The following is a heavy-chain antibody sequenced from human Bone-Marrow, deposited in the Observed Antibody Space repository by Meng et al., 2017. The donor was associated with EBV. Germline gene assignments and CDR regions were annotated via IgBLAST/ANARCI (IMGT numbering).Heavy chain of an antibody. Sequence: QVRLGPSRCEVKKTGASVKISRKAAGNIFISSYFHWVRQAPGQGLGWMGRIISRGGRTIYAQNFRGRVTMTRDTSTSKVYLEVRSLRSEDTAVYFCARNGGNHNFDFWGQGTLVTVSS. V-gene: IGHV1-46*01. CDR2: IISRGGRT. CDR1: GNIFISSY. D-gene: IGHD1-14*01. CDR3: ARNGGNHNFDF. J-gene: IGHJ4*02.